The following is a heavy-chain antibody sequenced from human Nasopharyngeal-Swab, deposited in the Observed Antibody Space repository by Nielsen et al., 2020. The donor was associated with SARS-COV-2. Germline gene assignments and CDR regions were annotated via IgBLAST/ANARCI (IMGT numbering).Heavy chain of an antibody. CDR2: INPNSGGT. V-gene: IGHV1-2*04. Sequence: ASVKVFCKASGYTFTGYYMHWVRQAPGQGLEWMGWINPNSGGTNYAQKFQGWVTMTRDTSISTAYMELSRLRSDDTAVYYCAGEGCSGGSCYSPYFDYWGQGTLVTVSS. CDR3: AGEGCSGGSCYSPYFDY. CDR1: GYTFTGYY. J-gene: IGHJ4*02. D-gene: IGHD2-15*01.